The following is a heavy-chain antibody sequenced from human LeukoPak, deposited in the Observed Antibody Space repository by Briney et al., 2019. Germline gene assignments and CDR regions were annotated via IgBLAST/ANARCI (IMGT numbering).Heavy chain of an antibody. D-gene: IGHD3-22*01. CDR1: GGSFSGYY. V-gene: IGHV4-34*01. CDR3: ARRDYDNAFDI. Sequence: PSETLSLTCAVYGGSFSGYYWSWIRQPPGKGLEWIGYIYYSGSTYYNPSLKSRVTISLDTSKNQFSLKLSSVTAADTAVYYCARRDYDNAFDIWGQGTMVTVSS. CDR2: IYYSGST. J-gene: IGHJ3*02.